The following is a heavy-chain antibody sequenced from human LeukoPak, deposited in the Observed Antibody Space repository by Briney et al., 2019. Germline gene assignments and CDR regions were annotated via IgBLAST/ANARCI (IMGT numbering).Heavy chain of an antibody. CDR2: INPNSGGT. CDR1: GYTFTGYY. D-gene: IGHD5-24*01. Sequence: RASVKVSCKASGYTFTGYYMHWVRQAPGQGLEWMGWINPNSGGTNYAQKFQGRVTMTRDTSISTAYMELSRLRSDDTAVYYCARGRWLQLLYYFDYWGQGTLVTVSS. V-gene: IGHV1-2*02. J-gene: IGHJ4*02. CDR3: ARGRWLQLLYYFDY.